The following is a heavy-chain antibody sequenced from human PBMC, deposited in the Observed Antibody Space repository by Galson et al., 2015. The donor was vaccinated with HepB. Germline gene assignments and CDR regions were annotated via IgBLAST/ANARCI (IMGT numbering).Heavy chain of an antibody. J-gene: IGHJ6*02. Sequence: SLRLSCAASGFTFSSYAMHWVRQAPGKGLEWVAVISYDGSNKYYADSVKGRFTISRDNSKNTLYLQMNSLGAEDTAVYYCARGVNHRDYYDSSGVPTIKRGGMDVWGQGTTVTVSS. V-gene: IGHV3-30-3*01. D-gene: IGHD3-22*01. CDR1: GFTFSSYA. CDR3: ARGVNHRDYYDSSGVPTIKRGGMDV. CDR2: ISYDGSNK.